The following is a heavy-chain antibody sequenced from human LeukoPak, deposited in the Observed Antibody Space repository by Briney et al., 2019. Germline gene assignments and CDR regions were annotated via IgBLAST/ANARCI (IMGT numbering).Heavy chain of an antibody. D-gene: IGHD5-18*01. CDR3: ARTDTAMVLVFDY. CDR2: ISSSSSYI. CDR1: GFTFSSYS. V-gene: IGHV3-21*01. Sequence: GSLRLSCAASGFTFSSYSMNWVRRAPGKGLEWVSSISSSSSYIYYADSVKGRFTISRDNAKNSLYLQMNSLRAEDTAVYYCARTDTAMVLVFDYWGQGTLVTVSS. J-gene: IGHJ4*02.